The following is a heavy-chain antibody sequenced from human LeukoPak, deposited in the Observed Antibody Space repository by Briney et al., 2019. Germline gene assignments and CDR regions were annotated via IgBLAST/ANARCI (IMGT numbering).Heavy chain of an antibody. Sequence: PSETLSLTCTVSGASIKSGIYYWRWIRQPAGKGLEWIGRNDTSGSTNYNPSLKSRLTISVDKSKNQFSLKLSSVTAADTAVYYCARGIKYWGPGILVPVSS. CDR1: GASIKSGIYY. CDR2: NDTSGST. V-gene: IGHV4-61*02. D-gene: IGHD5-24*01. CDR3: ARGIKY. J-gene: IGHJ4*02.